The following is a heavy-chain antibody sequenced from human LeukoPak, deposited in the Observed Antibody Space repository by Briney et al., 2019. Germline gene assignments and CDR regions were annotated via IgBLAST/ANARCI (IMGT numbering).Heavy chain of an antibody. Sequence: GASVKVSCKASGYKFIDFGITWVRQAPGQGLEWMGWISGYNGKTNYAQKFQGRVTMTTDTSTSTVYLELRSLRSDDTAVYYCARWETGSWFDPWGQGTLVTIS. J-gene: IGHJ5*02. D-gene: IGHD1-14*01. V-gene: IGHV1-18*01. CDR1: GYKFIDFG. CDR3: ARWETGSWFDP. CDR2: ISGYNGKT.